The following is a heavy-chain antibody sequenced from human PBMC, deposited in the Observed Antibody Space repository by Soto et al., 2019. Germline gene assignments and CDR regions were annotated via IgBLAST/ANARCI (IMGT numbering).Heavy chain of an antibody. J-gene: IGHJ4*02. CDR1: GGSFNINGYY. D-gene: IGHD5-18*01. Sequence: QVQLQESGPGLVKPSQTLSLTCSVSGGSFNINGYYWSWIRQHPEKGLEWIGYIYSSGATYYNPSLSSRVSIPKATSKNRFPLDLPSVTAADPAVYFCARGSRDTASVLPRFDFWGQGPLVTVSS. CDR3: ARGSRDTASVLPRFDF. V-gene: IGHV4-31*03. CDR2: IYSSGAT.